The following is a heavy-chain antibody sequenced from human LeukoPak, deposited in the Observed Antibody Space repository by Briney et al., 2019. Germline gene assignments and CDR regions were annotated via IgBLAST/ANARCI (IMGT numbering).Heavy chain of an antibody. D-gene: IGHD6-19*01. V-gene: IGHV4-59*01. Sequence: PSETLSLTCTVSGGSISSYYWSWIRQPPGKGLEWIGYIYYSGSTNYNPSLKSRVTISVDTSKNQFSLKLSSVTAADTAVYYCARDGSVEQWLVNLRGAFDIWGQGTMVTVSS. CDR1: GGSISSYY. CDR2: IYYSGST. CDR3: ARDGSVEQWLVNLRGAFDI. J-gene: IGHJ3*02.